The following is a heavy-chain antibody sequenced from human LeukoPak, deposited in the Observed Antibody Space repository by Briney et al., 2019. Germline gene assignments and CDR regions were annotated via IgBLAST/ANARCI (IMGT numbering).Heavy chain of an antibody. V-gene: IGHV7-4-1*02. CDR2: INTSTGSP. Sequence: ASVTVSCKASGYSFTSYAMNWVRQVPGQGLEWMGWINTSTGSPTYAQAFTGRFVFSLDTSVSTAYLQISSLKTEDTAVYYCACYDCGDYWGQGTLVTVSS. D-gene: IGHD2-2*01. J-gene: IGHJ4*02. CDR3: ACYDCGDY. CDR1: GYSFTSYA.